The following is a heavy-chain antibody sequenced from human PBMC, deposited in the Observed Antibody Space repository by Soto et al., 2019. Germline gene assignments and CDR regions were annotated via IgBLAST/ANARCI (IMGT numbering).Heavy chain of an antibody. CDR3: ARTYYYDSSGYYSGPYDY. J-gene: IGHJ4*02. D-gene: IGHD3-22*01. CDR1: GGSISSGDCY. Sequence: PSETLSLTCTVSGGSISSGDCYWSWIRQPPGKGLEWIGYIYYSGSTYYNPSLKSRVTISVDTSKNQFSLKLSSVTAADTAVYYCARTYYYDSSGYYSGPYDYWGQGTLVTVSS. CDR2: IYYSGST. V-gene: IGHV4-30-4*01.